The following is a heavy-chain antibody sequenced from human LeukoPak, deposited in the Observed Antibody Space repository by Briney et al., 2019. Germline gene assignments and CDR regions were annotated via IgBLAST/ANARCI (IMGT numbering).Heavy chain of an antibody. CDR2: IYYSGST. D-gene: IGHD2/OR15-2a*01. CDR3: ARDPSYLRGMDV. J-gene: IGHJ6*02. CDR1: GGSVSSGSYY. V-gene: IGHV4-61*01. Sequence: SESLSLTCTVSGGSVSSGSYYWSWIRQPPGKGLEWIGYIYYSGSTNYNPSLKSRVTISVDTSKNQFSLKLSSVTAADTAVYYCARDPSYLRGMDVWGQGTTVTVSS.